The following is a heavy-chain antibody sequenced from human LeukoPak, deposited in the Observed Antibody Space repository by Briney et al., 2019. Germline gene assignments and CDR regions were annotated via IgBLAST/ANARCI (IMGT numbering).Heavy chain of an antibody. Sequence: GGSLRLSCAASGFTLSSYAMSWVRQAPGKGLEWVSSFSGSGDSTYYADSVKGRFTISRDNSKNMLYLQMNSLRAGDTAIYYCAKGGWLQFIDYWGQGTLVTVSS. J-gene: IGHJ4*02. V-gene: IGHV3-23*01. CDR3: AKGGWLQFIDY. CDR1: GFTLSSYA. D-gene: IGHD5-12*01. CDR2: FSGSGDST.